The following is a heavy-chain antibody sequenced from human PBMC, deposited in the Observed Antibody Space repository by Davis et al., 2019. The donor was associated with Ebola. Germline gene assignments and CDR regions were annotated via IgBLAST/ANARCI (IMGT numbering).Heavy chain of an antibody. J-gene: IGHJ6*02. CDR3: AKGGDFPTSSLNHFYYGVDA. CDR1: GFTLSDYY. V-gene: IGHV3-11*05. CDR2: IGGSGGNT. D-gene: IGHD2-2*01. Sequence: GGSLRLSCAAAGFTLSDYYVSWIRQAPGKGLEWISRIGGSGGNTNYADSVKGRFTISRDNAKNSVYLQMNNLRVEDTALYYCAKGGDFPTSSLNHFYYGVDAWGQGTTVTVSS.